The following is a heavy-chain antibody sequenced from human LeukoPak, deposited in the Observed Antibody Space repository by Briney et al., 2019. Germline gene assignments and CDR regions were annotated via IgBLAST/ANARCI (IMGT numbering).Heavy chain of an antibody. Sequence: SETLSLTCTVSGGSISTYYWTWVRQPAGKGLEWIGHIYASGNTNYNPSLKSRVTMSLDTSKNQFSLTLTSVTAADTAVYYCGRDQVVTNPVLTRSFDCGGQGPLVTVS. D-gene: IGHD2-21*02. V-gene: IGHV4-4*07. CDR3: GRDQVVTNPVLTRSFDC. CDR2: IYASGNT. J-gene: IGHJ4*02. CDR1: GGSISTYY.